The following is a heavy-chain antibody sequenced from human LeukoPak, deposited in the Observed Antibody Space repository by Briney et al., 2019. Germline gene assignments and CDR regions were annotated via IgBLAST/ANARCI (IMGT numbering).Heavy chain of an antibody. V-gene: IGHV6-1*01. J-gene: IGHJ6*03. CDR3: AIVYGSIWVHYNYYYFMDV. CDR2: TYYRSKWYN. CDR1: GDSVSSNSAA. D-gene: IGHD6-13*01. Sequence: SQTLSLTCAISGDSVSSNSAAWNWIRQSPSRGLEWLGRTYYRSKWYNDYAVSVKSRITINPDTSKNQFSLQLNSVTPEDTAVYHCAIVYGSIWVHYNYYYFMDVWGEGTTVTISS.